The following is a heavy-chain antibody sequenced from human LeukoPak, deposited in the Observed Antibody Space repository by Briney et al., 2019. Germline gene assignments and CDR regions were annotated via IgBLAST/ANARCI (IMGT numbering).Heavy chain of an antibody. CDR1: GFIFSRYA. Sequence: GGSLRLSCSASGFIFSRYAMHWVRQAPGKGLEFVSGISSNGGSTYYADSVKARFTMSRDNSKNALYLQMSSLRVEDTAVYYCVKRLNNYFDYWGQGTLVTVSS. CDR3: VKRLNNYFDY. CDR2: ISSNGGST. J-gene: IGHJ4*02. V-gene: IGHV3-64D*06. D-gene: IGHD4/OR15-4a*01.